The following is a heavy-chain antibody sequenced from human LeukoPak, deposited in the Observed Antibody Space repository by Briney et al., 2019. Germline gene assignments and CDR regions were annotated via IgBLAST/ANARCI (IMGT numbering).Heavy chain of an antibody. J-gene: IGHJ4*02. CDR3: ARAGYRGSGFDY. CDR2: ISSSSSYI. V-gene: IGHV3-21*01. CDR1: GFTFSSYS. Sequence: GGSLRLSCAASGFTFSSYSMNWVRQAPGKGLEWVSSISSSSSYIYYADSVKGRFTVSRDNAKNSLYLQMNSLRAEDTAVYYCARAGYRGSGFDYWGQGTLVTVSS. D-gene: IGHD5-12*01.